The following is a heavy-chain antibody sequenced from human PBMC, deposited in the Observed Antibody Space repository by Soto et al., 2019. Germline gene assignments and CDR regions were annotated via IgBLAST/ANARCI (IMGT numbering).Heavy chain of an antibody. CDR1: GFTFSGFG. CDR3: ARGRGGSYGGNSAHFDI. D-gene: IGHD4-17*01. J-gene: IGHJ3*02. Sequence: QVPLVESGGGVVQPGTSLRLSCEASGFTFSGFGMHWVRQAPGKGLEWVAVIWYDGSKKYYADCVKGRFTISRDNSKNAMYLQMNRLSGEDTAVYYCARGRGGSYGGNSAHFDIWGQGTLVTVSS. V-gene: IGHV3-33*01. CDR2: IWYDGSKK.